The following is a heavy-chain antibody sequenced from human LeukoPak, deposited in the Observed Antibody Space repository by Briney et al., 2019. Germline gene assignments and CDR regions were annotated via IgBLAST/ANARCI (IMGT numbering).Heavy chain of an antibody. D-gene: IGHD1-26*01. CDR1: GGSISSYY. V-gene: IGHV4-59*12. CDR3: ARGVGATKHFDY. J-gene: IGHJ4*02. Sequence: SETLSLTCTVSGGSISSYYWSWIRQPPGKGLEWIGYIYYSGSTNYNPSLKGRVTISVDTSKNQFSLKLSSVTAADTAVYYCARGVGATKHFDYWGQGTLVTVSS. CDR2: IYYSGST.